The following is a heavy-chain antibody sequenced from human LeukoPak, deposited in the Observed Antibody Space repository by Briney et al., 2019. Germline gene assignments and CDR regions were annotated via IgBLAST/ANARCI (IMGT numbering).Heavy chain of an antibody. Sequence: AASVKVSCKASGYTFTAYYIHWVRQAPGQGLEWMGWISHNSGGTKYAQKFQGRVTMTRDTSINTAYMELSRLRSDDTAVYYCASHRGTTYYMDVWGNGTTVTISS. CDR3: ASHRGTTYYMDV. J-gene: IGHJ6*03. D-gene: IGHD1-1*01. V-gene: IGHV1-2*02. CDR1: GYTFTAYY. CDR2: ISHNSGGT.